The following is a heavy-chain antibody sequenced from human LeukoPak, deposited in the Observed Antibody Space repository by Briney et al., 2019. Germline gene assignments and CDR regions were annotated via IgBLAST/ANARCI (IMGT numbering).Heavy chain of an antibody. CDR1: GGSISSYY. V-gene: IGHV4-59*01. D-gene: IGHD3-22*01. CDR3: ARDYYYDSSSAFDI. CDR2: IYYSGST. J-gene: IGHJ3*02. Sequence: SSETLSLTCTVSGGSISSYYWSWIRQPPGKGLGWIGYIYYSGSTNYNPSLKSRVTISVDTSKNQFSLKLSSVTAADTAVYYCARDYYYDSSSAFDIWGQGTMVTVSS.